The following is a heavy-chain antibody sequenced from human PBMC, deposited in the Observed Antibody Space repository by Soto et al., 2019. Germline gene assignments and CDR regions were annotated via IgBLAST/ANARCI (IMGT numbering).Heavy chain of an antibody. D-gene: IGHD6-13*01. V-gene: IGHV3-9*01. J-gene: IGHJ3*02. Sequence: PGGSLRLSCAASGFTFDDYAMHWVRQAPGKGLEWVSGISWNSGSIGYADSVKGRFTISRDNAKNSLYLQMNSLRAEDTALYYCAKDRTRGIQQLWAFDIWGQGTMVTVSS. CDR2: ISWNSGSI. CDR3: AKDRTRGIQQLWAFDI. CDR1: GFTFDDYA.